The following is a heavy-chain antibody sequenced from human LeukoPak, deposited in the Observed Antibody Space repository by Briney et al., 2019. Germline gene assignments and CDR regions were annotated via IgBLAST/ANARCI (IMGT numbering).Heavy chain of an antibody. CDR3: AKDRSPDEAAAAYFDY. V-gene: IGHV3-23*01. D-gene: IGHD6-13*01. CDR2: IGGSGGST. CDR1: GFTFSSYA. J-gene: IGHJ4*02. Sequence: GGSLRLSCAASGFTFSSYAMSWVRQAPGKGLEWVSAIGGSGGSTYYADSVKGRFTISRDNSKNTLYLQMNSLRAEDTAVYYCAKDRSPDEAAAAYFDYWGQGTLVTVSS.